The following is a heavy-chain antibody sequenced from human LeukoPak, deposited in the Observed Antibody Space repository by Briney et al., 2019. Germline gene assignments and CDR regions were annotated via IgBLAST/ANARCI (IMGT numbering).Heavy chain of an antibody. CDR2: ISSSSSYI. J-gene: IGHJ3*02. D-gene: IGHD6-6*01. CDR1: GFTFSSYS. V-gene: IGHV3-21*01. CDR3: ARDQAFYSSSSDDAFDI. Sequence: GGSLRLSCAASGFTFSSYSMNWVRQAPGKGLEWVSSISSSSSYIYYADSVKGRFTISRDNAKNSLYLQMNSLRAEDTAVYYCARDQAFYSSSSDDAFDIWGQGTMVTVSS.